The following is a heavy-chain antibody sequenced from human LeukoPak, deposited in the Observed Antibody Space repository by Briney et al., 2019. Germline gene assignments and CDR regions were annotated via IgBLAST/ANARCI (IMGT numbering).Heavy chain of an antibody. Sequence: PGGSLRLFCAASGFTFSSYWMHWVRQAQGKGLVWVSRINSDGRSTSYADSVKGRFIISRDNAKNPLYVQMNSLRTKDTAVYYCARFYCSGGSCYYYFDYWGQGTLVTVSS. CDR2: INSDGRST. CDR1: GFTFSSYW. CDR3: ARFYCSGGSCYYYFDY. D-gene: IGHD2-15*01. V-gene: IGHV3-74*01. J-gene: IGHJ4*02.